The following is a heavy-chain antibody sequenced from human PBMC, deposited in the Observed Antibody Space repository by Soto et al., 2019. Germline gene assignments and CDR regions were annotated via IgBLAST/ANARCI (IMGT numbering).Heavy chain of an antibody. J-gene: IGHJ5*02. CDR1: GDSITSSAW. D-gene: IGHD1-20*01. V-gene: IGHV4-4*02. CDR2: IHLGGTT. Sequence: QVQLQESGPGLEKPSGTLSLTCAVSGDSITSSAWWSCVRQPPGKGLEWIGEIHLGGTTNYNPSLKSRVTISVDKSKNQFSLILNSVTAADTAIYYCARGDNWRLDLWGQGTLVTVSS. CDR3: ARGDNWRLDL.